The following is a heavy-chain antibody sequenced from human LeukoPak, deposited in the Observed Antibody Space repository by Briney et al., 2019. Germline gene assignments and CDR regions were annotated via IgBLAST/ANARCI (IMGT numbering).Heavy chain of an antibody. Sequence: GGSLRLSCAASGFTFSSYAMSWVRQAPGKGLEWVSYISSSGSTIYYADSVKGRFTISRDNAKNSPYLQMNSLRAEDTAVYYCAVEYSSSNDYWGQGTLVTVSS. J-gene: IGHJ4*02. D-gene: IGHD6-6*01. V-gene: IGHV3-48*04. CDR3: AVEYSSSNDY. CDR2: ISSSGSTI. CDR1: GFTFSSYA.